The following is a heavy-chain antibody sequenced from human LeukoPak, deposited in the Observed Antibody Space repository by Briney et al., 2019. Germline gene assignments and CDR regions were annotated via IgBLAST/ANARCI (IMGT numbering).Heavy chain of an antibody. CDR2: INGDGSST. V-gene: IGHV3-74*01. D-gene: IGHD4-17*01. Sequence: PGRSLRLSCAASGFTFSSYWMHWVRHAPGKGLVWVSRINGDGSSTTYADSVKGRFTISRDNSKNTLYLQMNSLGAEDTAVYYCARDSGTTVTGYYYYYMDVWGKGTTVTVSS. CDR3: ARDSGTTVTGYYYYYMDV. J-gene: IGHJ6*03. CDR1: GFTFSSYW.